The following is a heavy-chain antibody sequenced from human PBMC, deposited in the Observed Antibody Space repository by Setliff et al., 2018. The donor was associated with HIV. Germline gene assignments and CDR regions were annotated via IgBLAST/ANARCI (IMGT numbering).Heavy chain of an antibody. V-gene: IGHV1-3*01. D-gene: IGHD3-10*01. J-gene: IGHJ4*01. CDR2: INAANGNA. Sequence: GASVKVSCKVSGGTFSDYAVTWVRQAPGQGLEWMAWINAANGNAKYSQKFQGRVTITSDTSATIAYMELSSLTSEDTALYFCARTVYDSGKSVLDYWVQGTLVTVS. CDR1: GGTFSDYA. CDR3: ARTVYDSGKSVLDY.